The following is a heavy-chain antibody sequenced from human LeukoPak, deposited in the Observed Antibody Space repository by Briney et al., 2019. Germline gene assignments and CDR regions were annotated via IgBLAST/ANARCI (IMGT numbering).Heavy chain of an antibody. CDR1: GEDLNNYL. CDR3: ARESRAYCSSTSCSYYFDY. Sequence: GASVKVSCKSSGEDLNNYLITWVRQAPGQGLEWMGGIIPIFGTANYAQKFQGRVTITTDESTSTAYMELSSLRSEDTAVYYCARESRAYCSSTSCSYYFDYWGQGTLVTVSS. D-gene: IGHD2-2*01. CDR2: IIPIFGTA. V-gene: IGHV1-69*05. J-gene: IGHJ4*02.